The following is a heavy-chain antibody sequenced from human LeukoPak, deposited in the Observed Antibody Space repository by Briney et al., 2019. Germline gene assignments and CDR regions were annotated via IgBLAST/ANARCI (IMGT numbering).Heavy chain of an antibody. CDR1: GFTFRNYV. J-gene: IGHJ4*02. CDR3: AREGYHGSGSPPSLYFDY. Sequence: PGGSLRLSCAASGFTFRNYVIHWVRQAPGKGLEWVAVTSSDLNVKLYADSVKGRFTISRDSSRSTLYLQMNSLRPEDTAIYYCAREGYHGSGSPPSLYFDYWGQGTLVTVSS. D-gene: IGHD3-10*01. V-gene: IGHV3-30-3*01. CDR2: TSSDLNVK.